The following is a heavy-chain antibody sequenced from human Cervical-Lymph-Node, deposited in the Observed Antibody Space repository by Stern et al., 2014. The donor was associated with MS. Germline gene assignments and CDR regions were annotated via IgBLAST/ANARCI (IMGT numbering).Heavy chain of an antibody. J-gene: IGHJ4*02. CDR3: SRQGL. Sequence: VQLVESGGGVVRPGRSLRLSCEGSGFNFSNSGIDWVRQAPGKGLEWVAVISYDGTRKYYADSVTGRFTISRDNSKNTLFLQMNNVTSDDAALYFCSRQGLWGQGTLVTVSS. CDR1: GFNFSNSG. CDR2: ISYDGTRK. V-gene: IGHV3-30*03.